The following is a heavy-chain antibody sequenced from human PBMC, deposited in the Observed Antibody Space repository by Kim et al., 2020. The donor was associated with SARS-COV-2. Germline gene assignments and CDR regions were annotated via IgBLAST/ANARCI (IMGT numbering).Heavy chain of an antibody. J-gene: IGHJ3*02. Sequence: GGSLRLSCAASGFTFSSYSMNWVRQAPGKGLEWVSSISSSSSYIYYADSEKGRLTISRDNAKNSLYLQMNSLRAEETAVYYCARGGPLYDSSGYYYIRNDAFDIWGQGTLVTVSS. CDR3: ARGGPLYDSSGYYYIRNDAFDI. V-gene: IGHV3-21*01. CDR2: ISSSSSYI. D-gene: IGHD3-22*01. CDR1: GFTFSSYS.